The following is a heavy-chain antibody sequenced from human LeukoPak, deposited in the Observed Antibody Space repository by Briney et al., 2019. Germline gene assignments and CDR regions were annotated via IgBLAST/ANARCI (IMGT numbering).Heavy chain of an antibody. CDR1: GFSFSNYA. J-gene: IGHJ5*02. D-gene: IGHD6-13*01. Sequence: GGSLRLSCAASGFSFSNYAMTWVRQAQGKGLEWVSTISSGDDITYYADSVKGRFTISRDNSKNTLYLQMNSLRAEDTAIYYCAKRPGKAADGPFDPWGQGTLVTVSS. CDR3: AKRPGKAADGPFDP. V-gene: IGHV3-23*01. CDR2: ISSGDDIT.